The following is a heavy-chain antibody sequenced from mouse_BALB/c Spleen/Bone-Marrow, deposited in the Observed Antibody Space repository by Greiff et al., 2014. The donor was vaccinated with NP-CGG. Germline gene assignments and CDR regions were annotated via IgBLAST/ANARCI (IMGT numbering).Heavy chain of an antibody. V-gene: IGHV1-4*01. D-gene: IGHD2-1*01. CDR2: INPSSGYT. Sequence: QVQLQQSGAELARPGASVKMSCRASGYTFTTYTMHWVKQRPGQGLEWIGYINPSSGYTYYNQKFKDKATLTADKSSSAAYLQLSSLTSEDSAVHYCARVYGNYDAMDYWGQGTSVTVSS. J-gene: IGHJ4*01. CDR1: GYTFTTYT. CDR3: ARVYGNYDAMDY.